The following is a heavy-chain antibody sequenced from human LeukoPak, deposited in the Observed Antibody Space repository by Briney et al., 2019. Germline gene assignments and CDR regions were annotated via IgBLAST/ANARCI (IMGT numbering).Heavy chain of an antibody. V-gene: IGHV3-30*18. D-gene: IGHD3-3*01. J-gene: IGHJ4*02. Sequence: GGSLRLSCAASGFTFSSYGMHWVRQAPGKGLEWVAVISYDGSNKYYADSVKGRFTISRDNSKNTLYLQTNSLRAEDTAVYYCAKEEGVPSILEWLSYFDYWGQGTLVTVSS. CDR2: ISYDGSNK. CDR1: GFTFSSYG. CDR3: AKEEGVPSILEWLSYFDY.